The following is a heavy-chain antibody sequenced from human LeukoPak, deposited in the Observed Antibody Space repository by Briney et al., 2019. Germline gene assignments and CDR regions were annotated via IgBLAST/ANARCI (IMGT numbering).Heavy chain of an antibody. CDR2: IYTSGST. Sequence: SETLSLTCTVSGGSISSYYWSWIRQPAGKGLEWIGRIYTSGSTNYNPSLNSRVTMSVDTSKNQFSLKLSSVTAADTAVYYCARDRSRSGWSGPSDYWGQGTLVTVSS. CDR1: GGSISSYY. CDR3: ARDRSRSGWSGPSDY. J-gene: IGHJ4*02. D-gene: IGHD6-19*01. V-gene: IGHV4-4*07.